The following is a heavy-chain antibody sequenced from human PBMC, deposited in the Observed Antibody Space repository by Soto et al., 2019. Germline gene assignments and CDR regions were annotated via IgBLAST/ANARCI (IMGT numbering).Heavy chain of an antibody. CDR1: RYTFASCY. D-gene: IGHD2-2*01. CDR2: INPSGGST. Sequence: GASVKASWKASRYTFASCYMHWVRQAPVQGLEWMGIINPSGGSTSYAQKFQGRVTMTRDTSTSTVYMELSSLRSEDTAVYYCARGLRYCSSTSCYLYNWFDPWGQGTLVTVSS. CDR3: ARGLRYCSSTSCYLYNWFDP. V-gene: IGHV1-46*01. J-gene: IGHJ5*02.